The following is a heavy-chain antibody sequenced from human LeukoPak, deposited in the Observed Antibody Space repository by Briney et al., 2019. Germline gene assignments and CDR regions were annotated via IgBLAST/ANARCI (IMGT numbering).Heavy chain of an antibody. J-gene: IGHJ4*02. Sequence: GSLRLSCATSGFTFSSYSFNWVRQAPGNGLEWIGSIYYSGSTYYNPSLKSRVTISVDTSKNQFSLRLSSMTAADTALYYCARGRRDGYMLLWEDYWGQGTLVTVSS. CDR1: GFTFSSYSFN. CDR2: IYYSGST. V-gene: IGHV4-39*07. D-gene: IGHD5-24*01. CDR3: ARGRRDGYMLLWEDY.